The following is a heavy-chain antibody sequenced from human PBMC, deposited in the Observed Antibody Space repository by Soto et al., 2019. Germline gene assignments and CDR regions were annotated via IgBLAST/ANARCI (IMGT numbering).Heavy chain of an antibody. Sequence: SETLSLTCTVSGGSISSSSYYWGWIRQPPGKGLEWIGSIYYSGSTYYNPSLKSRVTISVDTSKNQFSLKLSSVTAADTAVYYCARRSGGYGYLDYWGQGTLVTVSS. CDR1: GGSISSSSYY. CDR2: IYYSGST. J-gene: IGHJ4*02. CDR3: ARRSGGYGYLDY. V-gene: IGHV4-39*01. D-gene: IGHD5-18*01.